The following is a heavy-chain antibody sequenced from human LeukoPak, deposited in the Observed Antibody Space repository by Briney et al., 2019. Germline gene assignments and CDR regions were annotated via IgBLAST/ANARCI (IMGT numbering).Heavy chain of an antibody. Sequence: SETLSLTCAVYGGSFSSYYWGWIRQPPGKGLEWIGSIYYSGSTYYNPSLKSRVTISVDTSKNQFSLKLSSVTAADTAVYYCARAPGSYSPIDYWGQGTLVTVSS. D-gene: IGHD1-26*01. J-gene: IGHJ4*02. CDR2: IYYSGST. CDR1: GGSFSSYY. CDR3: ARAPGSYSPIDY. V-gene: IGHV4-39*07.